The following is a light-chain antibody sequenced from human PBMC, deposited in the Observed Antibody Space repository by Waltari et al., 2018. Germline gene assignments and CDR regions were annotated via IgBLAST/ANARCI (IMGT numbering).Light chain of an antibody. V-gene: IGKV1D-8*03. CDR1: QGISTY. CDR2: GAS. CDR3: QHYYNFPWT. J-gene: IGKJ1*01. Sequence: VIWMTQSPSLLSASPGDRVTITCRMSQGISTYLAWYQQKPGRAPDLLIYGASILHSGVPSRFSVSGSGTDFTLTISSLQSEDVATYYCQHYYNFPWTFGQGTKVEIK.